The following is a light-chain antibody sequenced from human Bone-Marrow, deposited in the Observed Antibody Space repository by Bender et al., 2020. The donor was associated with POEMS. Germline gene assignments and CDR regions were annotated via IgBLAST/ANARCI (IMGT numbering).Light chain of an antibody. V-gene: IGLV3-21*02. CDR1: KIGSKN. Sequence: SYVLTQSPSVSVAPGQTATITCGGNKIGSKNVHWYQQKPGQAPVLVVFDDTDRPSGIPERFSGSSSGTAVTLTISGVQAEDEADYYCQSADSGGNYMLFGGGTKLTVL. J-gene: IGLJ2*01. CDR3: QSADSGGNYML. CDR2: DDT.